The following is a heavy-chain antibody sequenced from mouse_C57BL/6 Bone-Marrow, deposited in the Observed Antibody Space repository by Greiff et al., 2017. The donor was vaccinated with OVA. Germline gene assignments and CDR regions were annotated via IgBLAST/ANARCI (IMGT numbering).Heavy chain of an antibody. Sequence: EVQLQESGRGLVQPKGSLKLSCAASGFSFNTYAMNWVRQAPGKGLEWVARIRSKSNNYATYYADSVKDRFTISRDDSESMLYLQMNNLKTEDTAMYYCVRCGYPYYYAMDYWGQGTSVTVSS. J-gene: IGHJ4*01. V-gene: IGHV10-1*01. CDR2: IRSKSNNYAT. D-gene: IGHD2-2*01. CDR3: VRCGYPYYYAMDY. CDR1: GFSFNTYA.